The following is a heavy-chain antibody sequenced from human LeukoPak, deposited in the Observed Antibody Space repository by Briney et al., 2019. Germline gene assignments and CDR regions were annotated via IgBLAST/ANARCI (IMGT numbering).Heavy chain of an antibody. V-gene: IGHV3-48*04. D-gene: IGHD6-19*01. CDR1: GFTFVSYS. CDR3: ALLAVASDFDY. Sequence: PGGSLRLSCAASGFTFVSYSFNWVRQAPGKGLEWVSNIGSSGAIRHYADSVKGRFSISRDNAENSLFLQMNSLRVEDTGIYYCALLAVASDFDYWGQGALVTVSS. J-gene: IGHJ4*02. CDR2: IGSSGAIR.